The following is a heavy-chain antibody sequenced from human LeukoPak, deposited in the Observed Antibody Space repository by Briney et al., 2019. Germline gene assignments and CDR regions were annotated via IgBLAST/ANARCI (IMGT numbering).Heavy chain of an antibody. V-gene: IGHV1-18*01. Sequence: GASVRVSCKASGYTFTSYGISWVQQAPGQGLEWMGWISAYNGNTNYAQKLQGRVTMTTDTSTSTAYMELRSLRSDDTAVYYCARDPAYYYDSSGYEFDYWGQGTLVTVSS. CDR1: GYTFTSYG. D-gene: IGHD3-22*01. CDR2: ISAYNGNT. J-gene: IGHJ4*02. CDR3: ARDPAYYYDSSGYEFDY.